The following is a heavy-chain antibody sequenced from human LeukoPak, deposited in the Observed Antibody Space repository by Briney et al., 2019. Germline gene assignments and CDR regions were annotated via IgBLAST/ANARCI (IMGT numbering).Heavy chain of an antibody. V-gene: IGHV3-23*01. CDR3: AKDRGVGYCSSTSCYNWFDP. CDR1: GFTFSSYA. Sequence: GGSLRLSCAASGFTFSSYAMSWVRQAPGKGLEWVSAISGSGGSTYYADSVKGRFTISRDNSKNTLYLQMNSLRAKDTAVYYCAKDRGVGYCSSTSCYNWFDPWGQGTLVTVSS. J-gene: IGHJ5*02. CDR2: ISGSGGST. D-gene: IGHD2-2*01.